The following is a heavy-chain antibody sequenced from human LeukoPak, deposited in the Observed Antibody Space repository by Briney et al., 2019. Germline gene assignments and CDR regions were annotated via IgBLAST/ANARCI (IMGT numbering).Heavy chain of an antibody. CDR3: ARAGLGGSSGWYAFDY. D-gene: IGHD6-19*01. CDR2: IDPNSGNT. J-gene: IGHJ4*02. Sequence: GASVKVSCKASGYTFTSYDINWVRQATGQGLEWMGWIDPNSGNTGCAQNFQGRVTMTRNTSISTVYMELSSLRSDDTAVYYCARAGLGGSSGWYAFDYWGQGTPVTVSS. V-gene: IGHV1-8*01. CDR1: GYTFTSYD.